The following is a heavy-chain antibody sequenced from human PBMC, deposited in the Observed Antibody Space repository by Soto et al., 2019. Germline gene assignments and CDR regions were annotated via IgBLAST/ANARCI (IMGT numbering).Heavy chain of an antibody. J-gene: IGHJ4*02. CDR1: GYTFSSYA. CDR3: TSRDF. Sequence: SCKASGYTFSSYAMSWVRQAPGKGLEWVSTISGSGSSIYYADSVKGRFTISRDNSKNTLYLQMNSLRAEDTALYFCTSRDFWGQGVLVTVSS. CDR2: ISGSGSSI. V-gene: IGHV3-23*01.